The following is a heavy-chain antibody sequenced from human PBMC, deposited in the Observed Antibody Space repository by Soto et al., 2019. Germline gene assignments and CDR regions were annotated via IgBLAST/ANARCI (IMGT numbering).Heavy chain of an antibody. V-gene: IGHV3-21*01. CDR1: GFTFSSYS. CDR2: ISSSSSYI. J-gene: IGHJ3*02. Sequence: GGSLRLSCAASGFTFSSYSMNWVRQAPGKGLEWVSSISSSSSYIYYADSVKGRFTISRDNAKNPLYLQMNSLRAEDTAVYYCARTMVRGVMAAFDIWGQGTMVTVSS. D-gene: IGHD3-10*01. CDR3: ARTMVRGVMAAFDI.